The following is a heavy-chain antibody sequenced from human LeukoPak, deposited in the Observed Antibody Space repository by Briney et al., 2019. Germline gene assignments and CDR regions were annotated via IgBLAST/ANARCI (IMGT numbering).Heavy chain of an antibody. Sequence: SETLSLTCTVFGGSISSSSYYWGWIRQPPGKGLEWIGSIYYSGSTYYNPSLKSRVTISVVTSKSQFSLRLNSVTAADTSVYYCARLWSGLRPPDYWGQGTLVTVSS. J-gene: IGHJ4*02. CDR3: ARLWSGLRPPDY. CDR1: GGSISSSSYY. D-gene: IGHD3-3*01. CDR2: IYYSGST. V-gene: IGHV4-39*01.